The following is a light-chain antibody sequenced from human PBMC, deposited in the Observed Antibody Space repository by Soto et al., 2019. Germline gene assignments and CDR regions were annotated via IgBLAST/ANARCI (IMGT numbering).Light chain of an antibody. CDR3: QQFYNYFRT. Sequence: DIQMTQSPSTLSASVGDRVTITCRASQSISSWMAWYQQKPGKAPKLLIYKASTLESGVPSRFSGSGSGTEFTLTISSLQPDDFATYYSQQFYNYFRTFGQGTKAEIK. J-gene: IGKJ1*01. CDR2: KAS. CDR1: QSISSW. V-gene: IGKV1-5*03.